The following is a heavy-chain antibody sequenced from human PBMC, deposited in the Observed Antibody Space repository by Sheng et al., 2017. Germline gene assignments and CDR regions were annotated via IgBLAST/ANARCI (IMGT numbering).Heavy chain of an antibody. Sequence: QVQLQESGPGLVKPSETLSLTCAVSGYSISSGYYWGWIRQPPGKGLEWIGSIYHSGSTYYNPSLKSRVTISVDTSKNQFSLKLSSVTAADTAVYYCAGGSYSFRGVDYWAREPWSPSPQ. J-gene: IGHJ4*02. V-gene: IGHV4-38-2*01. CDR1: GYSISSGYY. CDR2: IYHSGST. CDR3: AGGSYSFRGVDY. D-gene: IGHD1-26*01.